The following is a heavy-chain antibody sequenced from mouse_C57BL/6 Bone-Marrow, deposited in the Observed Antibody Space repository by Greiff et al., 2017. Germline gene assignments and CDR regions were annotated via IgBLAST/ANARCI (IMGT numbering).Heavy chain of an antibody. J-gene: IGHJ1*03. CDR1: GYTFTSYG. Sequence: QVQLQQSGAELARPGASVKLSCKASGYTFTSYGISWVKQRTGQGLEWIGEIYPRSGNTYYNEKFKGKATLTADKSSSTAYMELRSLTSEDSAVYFCARSAYSSYWYFDVWGTGTTVTVSS. V-gene: IGHV1-81*01. D-gene: IGHD2-5*01. CDR2: IYPRSGNT. CDR3: ARSAYSSYWYFDV.